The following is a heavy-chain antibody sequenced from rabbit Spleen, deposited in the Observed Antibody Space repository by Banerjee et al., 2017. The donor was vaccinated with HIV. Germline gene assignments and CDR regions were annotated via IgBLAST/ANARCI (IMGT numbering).Heavy chain of an antibody. CDR3: VRDFFAGYAGYGYGL. J-gene: IGHJ4*01. D-gene: IGHD6-1*01. CDR1: GVSFSGNSY. CDR2: IDAGSSGFT. V-gene: IGHV1S40*01. Sequence: QSLEESGGDLVKPGASLTLTCIASGVSFSGNSYMCWVRQAPGKGLEWIACIDAGSSGFTYFATWAKGRFTCSKTSSTTVTLQMTRLTAADTATYFCVRDFFAGYAGYGYGLWGPGTLVTVS.